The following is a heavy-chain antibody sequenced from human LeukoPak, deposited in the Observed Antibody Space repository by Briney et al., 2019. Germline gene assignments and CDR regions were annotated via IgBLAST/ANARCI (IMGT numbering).Heavy chain of an antibody. CDR3: ARDRYTYGEIDY. Sequence: ASVKVSCKASGYTFTGHYMHWVRQAPGQGLEWMGWINPDSGDTKYAQKFRGRVTMTRDTSISTAYMELNRLTSDDTAVYYCARDRYTYGEIDYWGQGTLVTVSS. J-gene: IGHJ4*02. D-gene: IGHD5-18*01. CDR1: GYTFTGHY. V-gene: IGHV1-2*02. CDR2: INPDSGDT.